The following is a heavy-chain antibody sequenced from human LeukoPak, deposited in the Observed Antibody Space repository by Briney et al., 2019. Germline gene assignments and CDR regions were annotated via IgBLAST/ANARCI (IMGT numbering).Heavy chain of an antibody. J-gene: IGHJ6*02. V-gene: IGHV1-8*01. D-gene: IGHD6-13*01. CDR3: ARSPYSSSWYYYYYGMDV. Sequence: GASVKVSCKASGYTFTSYDINWVRQATGQGLEWMGWMNPNSGNTGYAQKFQGRVTMTRSTSISTAYMELSSLRSEDTAVYYCARSPYSSSWYYYYYGMDVWGQGTTVTVSS. CDR2: MNPNSGNT. CDR1: GYTFTSYD.